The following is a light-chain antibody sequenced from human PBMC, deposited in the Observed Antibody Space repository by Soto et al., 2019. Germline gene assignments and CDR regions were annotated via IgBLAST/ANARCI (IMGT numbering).Light chain of an antibody. CDR2: DDT. V-gene: IGLV2-23*01. CDR3: CLYVGGRTYV. J-gene: IGLJ1*01. CDR1: VGL. Sequence: QSVLTQPASVSGSPGQSITISCTGTVGLVSWYQQHPGKVPKLIIYDDTKRPSGVSSRFSGSKSGNTASLTISGLQTEDEADYYCCLYVGGRTYVFXTGTNVTVL.